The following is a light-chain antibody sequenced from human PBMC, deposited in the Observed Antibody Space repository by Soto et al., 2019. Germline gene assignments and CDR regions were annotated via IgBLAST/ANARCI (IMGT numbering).Light chain of an antibody. Sequence: DIQMTQSPSSLSVSVGDRVTITCRASQGISNYLAWFQQKPGKVPELLIYAASTLQSGVPSRFSGSGSGKNFTLTICSLQPEDVATYYCQKYNSAPRTFGQGTKLEIK. CDR3: QKYNSAPRT. CDR2: AAS. CDR1: QGISNY. V-gene: IGKV1-27*01. J-gene: IGKJ2*01.